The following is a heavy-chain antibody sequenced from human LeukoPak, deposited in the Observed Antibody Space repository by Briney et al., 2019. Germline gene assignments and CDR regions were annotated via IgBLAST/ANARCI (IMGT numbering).Heavy chain of an antibody. CDR1: GGSFSGYY. V-gene: IGHV4-34*01. CDR2: INHSGST. Sequence: SETLSLTCAVYGGSFSGYYWSWIRQPPGKGLEWIGEINHSGSTNYNPSLKSRVTISVDTSKNQFSLKLSSVTAADTAVYYCARGFSDYYYYYGMDVWGQGTTVTVSS. CDR3: ARGFSDYYYYYGMDV. J-gene: IGHJ6*02.